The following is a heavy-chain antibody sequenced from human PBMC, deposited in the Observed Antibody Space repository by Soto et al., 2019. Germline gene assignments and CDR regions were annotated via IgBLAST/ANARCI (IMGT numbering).Heavy chain of an antibody. D-gene: IGHD1-26*01. V-gene: IGHV4-4*07. CDR3: ATIVGANDY. Sequence: SETLSLTCTVSGGSIYTYSWTWIRQPAGKGLEWIRHIYSSGSANYSPSLKSRVSMSVDTSKNQFSLKLNSVTAADTAVYYCATIVGANDYWGQGNLVTVSS. CDR2: IYSSGSA. J-gene: IGHJ4*02. CDR1: GGSIYTYS.